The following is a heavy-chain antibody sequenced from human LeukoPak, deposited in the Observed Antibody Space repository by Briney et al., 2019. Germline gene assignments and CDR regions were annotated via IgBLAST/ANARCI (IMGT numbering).Heavy chain of an antibody. V-gene: IGHV4-59*01. J-gene: IGHJ3*02. Sequence: SETLSLTCTVSGGSISSYYWSWIRQPPGKGLEWIGYIYYSGSTNYNPSLKSRVTISVDTSKNQFSLKLSSVTVADTAVYYCARALAVAGTGGAFDIWGQGTMVTVSS. CDR1: GGSISSYY. CDR3: ARALAVAGTGGAFDI. CDR2: IYYSGST. D-gene: IGHD6-19*01.